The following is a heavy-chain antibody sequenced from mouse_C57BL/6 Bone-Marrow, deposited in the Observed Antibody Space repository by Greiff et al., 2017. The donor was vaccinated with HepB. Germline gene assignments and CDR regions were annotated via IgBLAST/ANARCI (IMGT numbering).Heavy chain of an antibody. Sequence: EVKLEESGPGLVKPSQSLSLTCSVTGYSITSGYYWNWIRQFPGNKLEWMGYISYDGSNNYNPSLKNRISITRDTSKNQFFLKLNSVTTEDTATYYCAREGYGNYLAWFAYWGQGTLVTVSA. CDR3: AREGYGNYLAWFAY. CDR2: ISYDGSN. CDR1: GYSITSGYY. D-gene: IGHD2-1*01. V-gene: IGHV3-6*01. J-gene: IGHJ3*01.